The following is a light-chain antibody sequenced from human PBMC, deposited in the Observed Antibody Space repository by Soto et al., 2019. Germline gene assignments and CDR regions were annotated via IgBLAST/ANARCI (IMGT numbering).Light chain of an antibody. CDR2: GAS. Sequence: EIVMTQSPATLSVSPGEGATLTCRTSQTVSSQLAWYQQKPGQAPRFLIYGASTRATGIPARFSGSGAGTEFTLTISSLQSEDFAVYYCQQYKNWPRTFGQGTKVDI. V-gene: IGKV3-15*01. CDR3: QQYKNWPRT. CDR1: QTVSSQ. J-gene: IGKJ1*01.